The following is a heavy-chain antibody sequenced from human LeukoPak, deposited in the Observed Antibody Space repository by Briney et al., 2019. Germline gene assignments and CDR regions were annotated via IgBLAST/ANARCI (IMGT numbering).Heavy chain of an antibody. CDR1: GYTFTSYG. CDR2: ISAYNGNT. D-gene: IGHD3-10*01. CDR3: ARDQNTMVRGAISYYFDY. V-gene: IGHV1-18*04. J-gene: IGHJ4*02. Sequence: ASVKVSCKASGYTFTSYGISGVRQAPGQGLEWMGWISAYNGNTNYAQKLQGRVTMTTDTSTSTAYMELRSLRSDDTDVYYCARDQNTMVRGAISYYFDYWGQGTLVTVSS.